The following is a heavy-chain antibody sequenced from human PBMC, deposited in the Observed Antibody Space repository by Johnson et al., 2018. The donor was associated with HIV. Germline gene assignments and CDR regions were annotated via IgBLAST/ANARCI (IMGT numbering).Heavy chain of an antibody. D-gene: IGHD1/OR15-1a*01. CDR2: IKQDGSEK. CDR1: GFTFSSYA. J-gene: IGHJ3*02. Sequence: VQLVESGGGVVQPGRSLRLSCAASGFTFSSYAMHWVRQAPGKGLEWVANIKQDGSEKYYVDSVKGRFAISRDNAKNSLYLQMNSLRADDTALYYCARGGLGFQNIHDPFDIWGQGTMVTVSS. CDR3: ARGGLGFQNIHDPFDI. V-gene: IGHV3-7*03.